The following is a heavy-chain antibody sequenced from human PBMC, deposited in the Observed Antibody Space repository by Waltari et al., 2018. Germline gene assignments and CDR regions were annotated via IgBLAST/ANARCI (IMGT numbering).Heavy chain of an antibody. V-gene: IGHV3-72*01. D-gene: IGHD6-19*01. CDR1: GFTFSNYY. Sequence: EVQLVESGGALVQPGGSLRLSWAASGFTFSNYYMHWVRQAQGRGLEWVSFIRHKADNYATEYAAAVKGRFTISRDDSKNTLYLQMNSLKTEDTAVYYCVKWSSPVSLEVWGRGVLVTVSS. CDR2: IRHKADNYAT. CDR3: VKWSSPVSLEV. J-gene: IGHJ4*02.